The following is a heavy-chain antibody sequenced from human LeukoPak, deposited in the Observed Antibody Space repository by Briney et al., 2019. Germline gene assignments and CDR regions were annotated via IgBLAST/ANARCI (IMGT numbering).Heavy chain of an antibody. V-gene: IGHV4-39*01. CDR3: ARSDTGIQLWPTTRGPFDY. CDR2: IYYSGST. J-gene: IGHJ4*02. Sequence: SETLSLTCTVSGGSISSSSYYWGWFRQPPGKGLEWIGSIYYSGSTYYNPSLKSRVTISVDTSKNHFSLKLSSVTAPDTAVYYCARSDTGIQLWPTTRGPFDYWGQGTLVTVSS. CDR1: GGSISSSSYY. D-gene: IGHD5-18*01.